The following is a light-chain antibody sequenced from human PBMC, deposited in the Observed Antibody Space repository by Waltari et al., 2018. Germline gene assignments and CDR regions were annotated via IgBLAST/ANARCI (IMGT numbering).Light chain of an antibody. CDR2: GAS. CDR3: QQYGSLIT. Sequence: EIVLTQSPGTLSLSPGERATLSCRASQSVSSSYLAWYQQKPGQAPRLLIYGASSRATGIPDRFSGSGSGTDFTLTISRLEPEDFAVYYCQQYGSLITFGQGTRQEIK. J-gene: IGKJ5*01. V-gene: IGKV3-20*01. CDR1: QSVSSSY.